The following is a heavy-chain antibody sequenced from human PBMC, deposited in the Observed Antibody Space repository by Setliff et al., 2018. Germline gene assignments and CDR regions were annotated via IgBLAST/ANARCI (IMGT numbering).Heavy chain of an antibody. J-gene: IGHJ4*02. D-gene: IGHD6-19*01. CDR3: SRDGDSSGWYAGGEFDY. Sequence: PGGSLRLSCAASGFIFRSYEMNWVRQAPGKGLEWVSYISSSGSTIYYADSVKGRFTISRDNSKNTLYLQMGSLRAEDMAVYYCSRDGDSSGWYAGGEFDYWGQGTLVTVSS. V-gene: IGHV3-48*03. CDR1: GFIFRSYE. CDR2: ISSSGSTI.